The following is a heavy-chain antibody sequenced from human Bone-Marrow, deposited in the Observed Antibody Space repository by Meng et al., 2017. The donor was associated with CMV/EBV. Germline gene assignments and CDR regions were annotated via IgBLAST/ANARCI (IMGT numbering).Heavy chain of an antibody. CDR3: ARAEPGTTLDAFDI. J-gene: IGHJ3*02. CDR1: GFKFNTYA. D-gene: IGHD1-1*01. V-gene: IGHV3-30-3*01. CDR2: ISYDGSNK. Sequence: GGSLRLSCAASGFKFNTYAMHWVRQAPGKGLEWVAVISYDGSNKYFADSVKGRFTISRDNSKNSLYLQMNSLRAEDTAVYYCARAEPGTTLDAFDIWGQGTMVTVSS.